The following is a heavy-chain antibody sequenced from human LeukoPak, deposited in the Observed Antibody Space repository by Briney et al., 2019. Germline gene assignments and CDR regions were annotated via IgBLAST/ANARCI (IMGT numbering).Heavy chain of an antibody. V-gene: IGHV4-30-4*08. CDR1: GGSISSGDYY. CDR3: ARVRAAAGYFDY. J-gene: IGHJ4*02. D-gene: IGHD6-13*01. Sequence: SETLSLTCTVSGGSISSGDYYWSWIRQPPGKGLEWIGYIYYSGSTYYNPSLKSRVTISIDTSKNQFSLKLSSVTAADTAVYYCARVRAAAGYFDYWGQGTLVTVSS. CDR2: IYYSGST.